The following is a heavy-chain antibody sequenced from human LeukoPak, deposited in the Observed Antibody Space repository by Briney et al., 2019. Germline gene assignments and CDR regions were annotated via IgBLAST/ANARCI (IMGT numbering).Heavy chain of an antibody. CDR3: AREIGGGLHYFHS. CDR2: LYNDAFDSAT. V-gene: IGHV3-53*01. J-gene: IGHJ4*02. Sequence: PGGSLRLSCVGSGFTVSSSFMSWVRQAPGKGLEGVSNLYNDAFDSATHYADSVKGRLTISRDNSQNTLYLQMNSLRAEDTAMYYCAREIGGGLHYFHSWGQGTPVTVSS. CDR1: GFTVSSSF. D-gene: IGHD1-26*01.